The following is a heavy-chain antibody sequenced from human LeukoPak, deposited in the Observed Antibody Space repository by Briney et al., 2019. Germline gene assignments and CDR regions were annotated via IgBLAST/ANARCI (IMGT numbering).Heavy chain of an antibody. CDR1: GFTFSSYW. CDR2: IKQDGSEK. J-gene: IGHJ4*02. CDR3: ARDMDGWLRSNFDY. Sequence: GGSLRLSCAASGFTFSSYWMSWVRQAPGKGLEWVANIKQDGSEKYYVDSVKGRFTISRDNAKNSLYLQMNSLRAEDTAVYYCARDMDGWLRSNFDYWGQGTLVTVSS. V-gene: IGHV3-7*01. D-gene: IGHD5-12*01.